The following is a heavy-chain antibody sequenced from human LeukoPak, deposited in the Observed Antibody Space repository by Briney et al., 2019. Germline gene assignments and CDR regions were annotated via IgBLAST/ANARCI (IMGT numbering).Heavy chain of an antibody. V-gene: IGHV7-4-1*02. J-gene: IGHJ6*03. CDR2: INTNTGNP. CDR3: ARRRAGTAPYYYYYMDV. Sequence: ASVKVSCKASGYTFTSYAMNWVRQAPGQGLEWMGWINTNTGNPTYAQGFTGRFVFSLDTSVSTAYLQISSLKAEDTAVYYCARRRAGTAPYYYYYMDVWGKGTTVTVSS. CDR1: GYTFTSYA. D-gene: IGHD6-19*01.